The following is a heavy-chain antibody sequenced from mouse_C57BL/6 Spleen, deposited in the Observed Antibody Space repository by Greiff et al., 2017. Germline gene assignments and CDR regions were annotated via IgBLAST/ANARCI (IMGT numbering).Heavy chain of an antibody. D-gene: IGHD1-1*01. Sequence: EVQVVESGGDLVKPGGSLKLSCAASGFTFSSYGMSWVRQTPDKRLEWVATISSGGSYTYYPDSVKGRFTISRDNAKNTLYLQMSSLKSEDTAMYYCARQYYGSSFYFDDWGQGTTLTVSS. CDR3: ARQYYGSSFYFDD. J-gene: IGHJ2*01. CDR1: GFTFSSYG. V-gene: IGHV5-6*01. CDR2: ISSGGSYT.